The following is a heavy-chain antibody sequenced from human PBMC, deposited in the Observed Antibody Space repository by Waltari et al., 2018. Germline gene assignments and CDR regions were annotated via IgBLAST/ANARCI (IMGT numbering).Heavy chain of an antibody. CDR2: MSYDGYSR. D-gene: IGHD2-15*01. V-gene: IGHV3-30-3*01. Sequence: LVESGGEVVQAGRSRRLSCASSRSAFNNGIFHWVRQAPGKGLEWVSAMSYDGYSRYYADSVKGRFTISRDDSLKTVYLQLDSLRVEDTAVYYCAREGYTSGRAGNFDYWGQGTLVTVSS. J-gene: IGHJ4*02. CDR1: RSAFNNGI. CDR3: AREGYTSGRAGNFDY.